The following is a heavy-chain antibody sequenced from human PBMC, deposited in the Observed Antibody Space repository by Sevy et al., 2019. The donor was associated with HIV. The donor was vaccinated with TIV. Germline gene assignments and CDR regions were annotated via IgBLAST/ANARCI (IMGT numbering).Heavy chain of an antibody. J-gene: IGHJ6*02. V-gene: IGHV3-30*02. D-gene: IGHD2-2*01. CDR2: IRYDGSNK. CDR1: GFTFSSYG. Sequence: GGSLRLSCAASGFTFSSYGMHWVRQAPGKGLEWVAFIRYDGSNKYYADSVKGRFTISRDNSKNTLYLQMNSLRAEDKAVYYCAKDSTSFVVVPAAMRYYYYGMDVWGQGTTVTVSS. CDR3: AKDSTSFVVVPAAMRYYYYGMDV.